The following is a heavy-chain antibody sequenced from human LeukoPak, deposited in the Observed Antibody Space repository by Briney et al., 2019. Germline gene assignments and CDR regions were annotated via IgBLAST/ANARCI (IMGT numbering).Heavy chain of an antibody. CDR1: GFTFSSYA. J-gene: IGHJ4*02. Sequence: GGSLRLSCAASGFTFSSYAMSWVRQAPGKELEWVSAISGSGGSTYCADSVKGRFTISRDNSKNTLYLQMNSLRAEDTAVYYCAKDGVVIVATGSYWGQGTLVTVSS. CDR3: AKDGVVIVATGSY. CDR2: ISGSGGST. V-gene: IGHV3-23*01. D-gene: IGHD5-12*01.